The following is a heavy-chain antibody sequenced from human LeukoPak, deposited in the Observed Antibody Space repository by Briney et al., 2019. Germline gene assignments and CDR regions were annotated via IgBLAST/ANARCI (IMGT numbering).Heavy chain of an antibody. J-gene: IGHJ4*02. CDR3: ARHAGSYYPFDY. Sequence: SETLSLTCTVSGGSISSYYWSWIRQPPGKGLEWIGYIYYSGSTNYNPSLKSRVTISVDTSKNQFSLKLSSVTAADTAVYYCARHAGSYYPFDYWGQGTLVTVSS. CDR2: IYYSGST. V-gene: IGHV4-59*08. D-gene: IGHD1-26*01. CDR1: GGSISSYY.